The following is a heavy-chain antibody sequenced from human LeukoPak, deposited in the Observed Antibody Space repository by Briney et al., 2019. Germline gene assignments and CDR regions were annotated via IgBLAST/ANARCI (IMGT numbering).Heavy chain of an antibody. CDR2: IYYSGST. CDR3: ARGYSSGWWENYYYYGMDV. V-gene: IGHV4-31*03. J-gene: IGHJ6*02. CDR1: GGSISSGGYY. Sequence: SQTLSLTCTVSGGSISSGGYYWRWIRQHPGKGLEWIGYIYYSGSTYYNPSLKSRVTISVDTSKNQFSLKLSSVTAADTAVYYCARGYSSGWWENYYYYGMDVWGQGTTVTVSS. D-gene: IGHD6-19*01.